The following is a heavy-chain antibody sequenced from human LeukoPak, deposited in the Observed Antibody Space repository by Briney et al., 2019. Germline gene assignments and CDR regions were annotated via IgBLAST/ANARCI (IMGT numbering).Heavy chain of an antibody. V-gene: IGHV4-59*01. CDR2: IYYSGST. D-gene: IGHD3-10*01. CDR3: ARATKLLWFGELLEKGSDYFDY. CDR1: GGSISSYY. Sequence: SETLSLTCTVSGGSISSYYWSWIRQPPGKGLEWIGYIYYSGSTNYNPFLKSRVTISVDTSKNQFSLKLSSVTAADTAVYYYARATKLLWFGELLEKGSDYFDYWGQGTLVTVSS. J-gene: IGHJ4*02.